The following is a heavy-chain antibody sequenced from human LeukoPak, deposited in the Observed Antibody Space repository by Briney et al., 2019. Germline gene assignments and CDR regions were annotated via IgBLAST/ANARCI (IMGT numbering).Heavy chain of an antibody. CDR2: IYNSGST. CDR1: GDSISSYY. D-gene: IGHD6-6*01. V-gene: IGHV4-59*01. J-gene: IGHJ5*02. Sequence: SETLSLTCTVSGDSISSYYWSWIRQPPGKGLESLGYIYNSGSTNYIPSLKSRVTISVDTSKNQFSLKLSSVTAADTAVYYCARAYSSSSWGWFDPWGQGTLVTVSS. CDR3: ARAYSSSSWGWFDP.